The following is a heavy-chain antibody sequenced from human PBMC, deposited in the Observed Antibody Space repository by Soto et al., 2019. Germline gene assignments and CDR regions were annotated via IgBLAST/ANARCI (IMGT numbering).Heavy chain of an antibody. CDR1: GFSFSTYG. D-gene: IGHD4-4*01. CDR3: ARPSTETPSYYYYGMDV. Sequence: QVQLVESGGGVVQPGRSLRLSCAASGFSFSTYGMHWVRQAPGKGLGWVAVIWYDGTNRDYADSVKGRFTISRDNSKNTLYLQMNSLRAEDTAVYYCARPSTETPSYYYYGMDVWGQGATVTVSS. CDR2: IWYDGTNR. V-gene: IGHV3-33*01. J-gene: IGHJ6*02.